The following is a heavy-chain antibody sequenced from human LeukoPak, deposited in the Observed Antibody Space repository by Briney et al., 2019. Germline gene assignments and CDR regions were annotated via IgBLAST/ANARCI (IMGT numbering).Heavy chain of an antibody. D-gene: IGHD1-14*01. Sequence: PGGSLRLSCGASGPTFSSYSMNWVRQAPGKGLEWVSYISSDSGTIYQADSVKGRFTISRDNAKNSLYLQMNSLRAEDTAVYHCARAAQPGFDPWGQGTLVIVSS. CDR1: GPTFSSYS. CDR3: ARAAQPGFDP. V-gene: IGHV3-48*01. CDR2: ISSDSGTI. J-gene: IGHJ5*02.